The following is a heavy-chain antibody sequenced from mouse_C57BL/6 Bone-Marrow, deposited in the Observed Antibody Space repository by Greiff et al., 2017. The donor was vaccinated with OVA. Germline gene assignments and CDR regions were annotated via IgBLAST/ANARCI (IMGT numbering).Heavy chain of an antibody. V-gene: IGHV1-61*01. CDR3: ARSLLRPRYFDV. J-gene: IGHJ1*01. Sequence: VQLQQPGAELVRPGSSVKLSCKASGYTFTSYWMDWVKQRPGQGLEWIGNIYPSDSETHYNQKFKDKATLTVDKSSSTAYMQLSSLTSEDSAVYYCARSLLRPRYFDVWGRDHGHRLL. CDR2: IYPSDSET. D-gene: IGHD1-2*01. CDR1: GYTFTSYW.